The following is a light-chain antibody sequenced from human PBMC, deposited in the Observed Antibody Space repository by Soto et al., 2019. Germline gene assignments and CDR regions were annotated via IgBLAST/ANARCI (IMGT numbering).Light chain of an antibody. CDR3: QQYDTRCT. CDR1: QNVNGW. Sequence: DIQMTQSPSTLSASVGDRVTITCRASQNVNGWLAWYQQKPGKAPKRLINKASTLESGVPSRFSGRGFGTEFTLTISSLQTDDFATYYCQQYDTRCTFSQGTKV. V-gene: IGKV1-5*03. J-gene: IGKJ1*01. CDR2: KAS.